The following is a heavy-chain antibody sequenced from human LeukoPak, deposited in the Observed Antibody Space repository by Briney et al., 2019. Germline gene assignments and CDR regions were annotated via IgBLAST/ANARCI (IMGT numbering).Heavy chain of an antibody. CDR2: MNPNSGNT. J-gene: IGHJ4*02. D-gene: IGHD6-19*01. V-gene: IGHV1-8*01. CDR3: ARDQGQSGFFDY. CDR1: GYTFTSYD. Sequence: GASVKVSCKASGYTFTSYDINWVRQATGQGLEWMGWMNPNSGNTGYAQKFQGRVTMTRNTSISTAYMELNSLRAEDTAVYYCARDQGQSGFFDYWGQGTLVTVSS.